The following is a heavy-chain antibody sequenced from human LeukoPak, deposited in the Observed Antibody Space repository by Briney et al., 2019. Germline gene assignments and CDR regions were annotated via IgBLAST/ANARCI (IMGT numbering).Heavy chain of an antibody. J-gene: IGHJ4*02. CDR3: ARARGFDYPYYFDY. Sequence: PSETLSLTCAVYGGSFSGYYWSWIRQPPGKGLEWIGEINHSGSTNYNPSLKSRVTISVDTSKNQFSLKLSSVTAADTAVYYCARARGFDYPYYFDYWGQGTLVTVSS. CDR1: GGSFSGYY. D-gene: IGHD3-10*01. V-gene: IGHV4-34*01. CDR2: INHSGST.